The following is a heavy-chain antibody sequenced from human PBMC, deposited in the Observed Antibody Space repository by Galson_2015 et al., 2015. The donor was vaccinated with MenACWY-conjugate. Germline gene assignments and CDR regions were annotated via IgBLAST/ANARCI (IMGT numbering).Heavy chain of an antibody. CDR3: AKTYFSRPNPRKPNWSFDL. D-gene: IGHD2-2*01. CDR2: MSGSGGSR. Sequence: SLRLSCAASGFIFSSYAMSWVRQAPGKGLEWDSAMSGSGGSRNYAASVKGRFTVSRDNSKNTLYLQMNSLRAEDTAVYNCAKTYFSRPNPRKPNWSFDLGARATLVTVSS. V-gene: IGHV3-23*01. CDR1: GFIFSSYA. J-gene: IGHJ2*01.